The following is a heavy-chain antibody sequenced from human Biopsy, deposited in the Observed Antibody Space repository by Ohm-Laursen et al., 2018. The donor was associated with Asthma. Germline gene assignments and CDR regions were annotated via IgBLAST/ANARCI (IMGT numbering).Heavy chain of an antibody. CDR1: GGSISSNFYY. CDR3: ARHWSGNGWHDTYSWFDP. Sequence: SQTLSLTCTVSGGSISSNFYYWTWIRQPPGKGLEWIGEINHRGSTNYNPSLKSRVTLSVDTYKNQFSLRLRSVTAADTAVYYCARHWSGNGWHDTYSWFDPWGQGSQVTVSS. J-gene: IGHJ5*01. CDR2: INHRGST. D-gene: IGHD1-1*01. V-gene: IGHV4-39*01.